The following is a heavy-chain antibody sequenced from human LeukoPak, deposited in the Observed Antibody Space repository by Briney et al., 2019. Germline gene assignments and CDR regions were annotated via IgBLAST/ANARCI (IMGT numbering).Heavy chain of an antibody. CDR2: VKSKTDGGTT. Sequence: PGGSLRLSCAASGFTFSSYWMSWVRQGPGKGLEWVGRVKSKTDGGTTDYAAPVKGRFTISRDDSKNTLYLQMNSLKTEDTGVYYCTTSNTLATAWGQGTLVTVSS. V-gene: IGHV3-15*01. CDR1: GFTFSSYW. D-gene: IGHD6-13*01. J-gene: IGHJ5*02. CDR3: TTSNTLATA.